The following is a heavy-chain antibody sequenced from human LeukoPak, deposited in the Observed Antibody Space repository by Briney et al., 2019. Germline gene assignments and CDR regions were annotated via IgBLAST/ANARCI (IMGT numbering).Heavy chain of an antibody. CDR3: AREGGHYYYIDV. CDR1: GDSVSSNSAA. CDR2: TYYRSKWSN. Sequence: SQTLSLTCAISGDSVSSNSAAWHWIRQSPSRGLEWLGRTYYRSKWSNDYAVSMKSRITIKPDTSKNQFSLQLNSVTPEDTAVYFCAREGGHYYYIDVGGKGTTVTDSS. D-gene: IGHD3-16*01. V-gene: IGHV6-1*01. J-gene: IGHJ6*03.